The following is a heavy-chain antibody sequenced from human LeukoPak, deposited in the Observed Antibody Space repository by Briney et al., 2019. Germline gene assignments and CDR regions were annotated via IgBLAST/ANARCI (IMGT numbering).Heavy chain of an antibody. V-gene: IGHV3-11*04. CDR2: ISSSGSTK. CDR1: GFTFSDYY. Sequence: GGSLRLSCAASGFTFSDYYMSWIRQAPGKGLEWVSYISSSGSTKYYADSVKGRFTISRDNAKNSLYLQMNSLRAEDTAVYYCARVFLAGIAAAGTGYWGQGTLVTVSS. CDR3: ARVFLAGIAAAGTGY. J-gene: IGHJ4*02. D-gene: IGHD6-13*01.